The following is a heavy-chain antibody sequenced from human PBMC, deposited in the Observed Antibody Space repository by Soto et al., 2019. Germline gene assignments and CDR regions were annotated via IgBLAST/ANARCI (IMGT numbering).Heavy chain of an antibody. CDR3: AGEKVGTTGIDF. Sequence: QAQLVQSGAEVKKPGASVKVSCKASGYTFTGYDINWVRQATGQGLEWMGWMNPNSRNTGYAQNFQGRVTMTRDNSITTAYMELTSLRDDDSAVYYCAGEKVGTTGIDFWGQGTLVTVYS. D-gene: IGHD1-26*01. CDR2: MNPNSRNT. V-gene: IGHV1-8*01. J-gene: IGHJ4*02. CDR1: GYTFTGYD.